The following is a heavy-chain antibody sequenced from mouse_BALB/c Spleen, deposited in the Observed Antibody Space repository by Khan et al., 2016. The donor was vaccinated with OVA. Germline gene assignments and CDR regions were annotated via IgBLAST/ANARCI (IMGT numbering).Heavy chain of an antibody. Sequence: QVQLKQSGPGLVAPSQSLSITCTVSGFSLTDYGVSWIRQPPGKGLEWLGVIWGGGSTYYNSALKSRLSISKDNSKSQVFLKMSSLQTDDTAMYYCAKGVWSYYYALDYWGQGTSVTVSS. J-gene: IGHJ4*01. CDR1: GFSLTDYG. CDR2: IWGGGST. CDR3: AKGVWSYYYALDY. V-gene: IGHV2-6-5*01.